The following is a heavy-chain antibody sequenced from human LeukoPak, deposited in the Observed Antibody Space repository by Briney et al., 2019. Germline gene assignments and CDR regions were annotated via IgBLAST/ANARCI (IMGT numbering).Heavy chain of an antibody. CDR3: GRIHRDSGSPTWFY. CDR1: GGSLSSSSYY. CDR2: IYYSGST. J-gene: IGHJ4*02. D-gene: IGHD3-10*01. V-gene: IGHV4-39*07. Sequence: SETLSLTCTVSGGSLSSSSYYWGWLRQPPGRGLEWVGSIYYSGSTYYNPSLKSRVTISVDTSKNQFSLKLSSVTAADTAVYYCGRIHRDSGSPTWFYWGQGTLVTVSS.